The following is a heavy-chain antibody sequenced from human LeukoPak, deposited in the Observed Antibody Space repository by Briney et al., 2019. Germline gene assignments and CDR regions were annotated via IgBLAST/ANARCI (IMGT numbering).Heavy chain of an antibody. CDR1: GGSISSSSYY. D-gene: IGHD3-10*01. Sequence: PETLSLTCTVSGGSISSSSYYWGWIRQPPGKGLEWIGSIYYSGSTYYNPSLKSRVTISVDTSKNQFSLRLSSVTAADTAVYYCARSRGYYGSGSYDYWGQGTLVTVSS. CDR3: ARSRGYYGSGSYDY. V-gene: IGHV4-39*07. J-gene: IGHJ4*02. CDR2: IYYSGST.